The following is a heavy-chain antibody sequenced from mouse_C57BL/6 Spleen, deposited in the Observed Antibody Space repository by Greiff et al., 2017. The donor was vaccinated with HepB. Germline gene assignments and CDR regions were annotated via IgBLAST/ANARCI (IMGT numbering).Heavy chain of an antibody. Sequence: QVQLQQPGAELVKPGASVKLSCKASGYTFTSYWMQWVKQRPGQGLEWIGEIDPSDSYTNYNQKFKGKATLTVDTSSSTAYMQLSSLTSEDSAFYYCARRGQLHYAMDYWGQGTSVTVSS. D-gene: IGHD4-1*02. CDR1: GYTFTSYW. V-gene: IGHV1-50*01. CDR3: ARRGQLHYAMDY. CDR2: IDPSDSYT. J-gene: IGHJ4*01.